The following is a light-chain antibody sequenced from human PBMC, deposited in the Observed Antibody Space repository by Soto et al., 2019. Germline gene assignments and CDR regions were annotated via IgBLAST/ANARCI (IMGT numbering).Light chain of an antibody. CDR1: SSDVGGYNY. J-gene: IGLJ1*01. CDR3: SSYTSSSTLLYV. CDR2: DVS. Sequence: QSALTQPASVSGSPGQSITISCTGTSSDVGGYNYVSWYQQHLGKAPKLMIYDVSNRPSGVSNRFSGSKSGNTASLTISELQAEDEADYYCSSYTSSSTLLYVFGTGTKLTVL. V-gene: IGLV2-14*01.